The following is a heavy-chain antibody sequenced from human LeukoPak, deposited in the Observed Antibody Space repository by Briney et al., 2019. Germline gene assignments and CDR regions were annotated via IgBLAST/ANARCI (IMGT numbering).Heavy chain of an antibody. CDR2: IYYSGST. CDR1: GGSISSGGYY. V-gene: IGHV4-31*03. J-gene: IGHJ4*02. CDR3: ASSNYYDSSGYYVFDY. Sequence: SETLSLTCTVSGGSISSGGYYWSWIRQHPGKGLEWIGYIYYSGSTYYNPSLKSRVTISVDTSKNQFSLKLSSVTAADTAVYYCASSNYYDSSGYYVFDYWGQGTLVTVSS. D-gene: IGHD3-22*01.